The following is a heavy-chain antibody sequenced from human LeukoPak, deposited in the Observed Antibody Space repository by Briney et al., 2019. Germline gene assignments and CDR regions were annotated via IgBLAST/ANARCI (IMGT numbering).Heavy chain of an antibody. CDR2: ISPTGSTT. D-gene: IGHD6-13*01. J-gene: IGHJ4*02. V-gene: IGHV3-74*01. Sequence: GGSLRLSCAASGFSFSGHWMHWARQLPGKGLVWVSRISPTGSTTSYADSVKGRFTVSRDNAKNTLYLQVNNLRAEDTVVYYCARGPSSNWSGLDFWGQGTLLTVSS. CDR1: GFSFSGHW. CDR3: ARGPSSNWSGLDF.